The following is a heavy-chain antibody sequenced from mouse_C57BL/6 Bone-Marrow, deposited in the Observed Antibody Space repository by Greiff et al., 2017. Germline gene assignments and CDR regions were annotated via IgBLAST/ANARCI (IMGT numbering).Heavy chain of an antibody. CDR1: GYTFTSYW. V-gene: IGHV1-50*01. Sequence: QVQLQQSGAELVKPGASVKLSCKASGYTFTSYWMQWVKQRPGQGLEWIGEIDPSDSYTNYNQKFKGKATLTVDTSSSTAYMQLSSLTSEDSAVYYCARSGYYVLYFDYWGQGTTLTVSS. D-gene: IGHD1-1*01. J-gene: IGHJ2*01. CDR2: IDPSDSYT. CDR3: ARSGYYVLYFDY.